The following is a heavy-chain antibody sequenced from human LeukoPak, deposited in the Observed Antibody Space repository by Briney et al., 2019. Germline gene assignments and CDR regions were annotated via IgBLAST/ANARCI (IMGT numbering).Heavy chain of an antibody. CDR1: GYTFTAYY. CDR3: ARDQVRDGYNHFDY. D-gene: IGHD5-24*01. CDR2: ISPNSGDT. V-gene: IGHV1-2*02. J-gene: IGHJ4*02. Sequence: ASVKVSCKASGYTFTAYYLHWVRQAPGQGLEWMGWISPNSGDTNYAQKFQGRVTMTRDTSIGTAYMELSGLRSDDTAVYYCARDQVRDGYNHFDYRGQGTLVTVSS.